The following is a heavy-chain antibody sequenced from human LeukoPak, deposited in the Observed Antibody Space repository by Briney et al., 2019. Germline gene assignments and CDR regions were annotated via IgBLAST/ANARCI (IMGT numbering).Heavy chain of an antibody. CDR2: IYYSGNT. Sequence: SETLSLTCTVPGGSISSSSCYWGWIRQPPGKGLEWIGSIYYSGNTYYSPSLKSRVTVSVDTSKNQFSLKLSSVTAADTAVYYCARRGSGLNWFDPWGQGTLVTVSS. CDR3: ARRGSGLNWFDP. CDR1: GGSISSSSCY. D-gene: IGHD3-22*01. J-gene: IGHJ5*02. V-gene: IGHV4-39*01.